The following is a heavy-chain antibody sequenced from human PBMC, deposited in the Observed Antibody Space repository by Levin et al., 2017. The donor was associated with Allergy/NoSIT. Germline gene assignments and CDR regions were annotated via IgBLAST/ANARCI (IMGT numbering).Heavy chain of an antibody. V-gene: IGHV3-21*01. Sequence: GGSLRLSCAASGFTFSTYTMNWVRRAPGKGLEWVSSISSGTSYIYYADSVKGRFTVSRDNARNSLYLQMNSLRAEDTAVYYCARDGNAFDIWGQGTMVTVSS. CDR2: ISSGTSYI. CDR3: ARDGNAFDI. J-gene: IGHJ3*02. D-gene: IGHD2-15*01. CDR1: GFTFSTYT.